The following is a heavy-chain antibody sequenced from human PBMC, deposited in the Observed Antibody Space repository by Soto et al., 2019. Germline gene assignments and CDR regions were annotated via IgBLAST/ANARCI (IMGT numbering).Heavy chain of an antibody. J-gene: IGHJ6*02. D-gene: IGHD4-17*01. Sequence: GGSLRLSCAASGFTFSSYGMHWVRQAPGKGLEWVAVIWYDGSNKYYADSVKGRFTISRDNSKNTLYLQMNSLRAEDTAVYYCARDSFYGDSLYGMDVWGQGTTVTVSS. V-gene: IGHV3-33*01. CDR3: ARDSFYGDSLYGMDV. CDR2: IWYDGSNK. CDR1: GFTFSSYG.